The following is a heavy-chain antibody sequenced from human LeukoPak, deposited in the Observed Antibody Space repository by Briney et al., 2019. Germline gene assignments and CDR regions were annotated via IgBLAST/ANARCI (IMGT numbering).Heavy chain of an antibody. J-gene: IGHJ4*02. V-gene: IGHV1-2*06. D-gene: IGHD1-14*01. Sequence: ASVKVSCNASGYTFTAFHLHWVRQAPGQGLEWMGRIKPNNGDTSYAQKFQGRVTMTRDTSLSTIYMELNSLRSDDTAVYYCARGYNSGYEYWGQGTLVTVSS. CDR1: GYTFTAFH. CDR3: ARGYNSGYEY. CDR2: IKPNNGDT.